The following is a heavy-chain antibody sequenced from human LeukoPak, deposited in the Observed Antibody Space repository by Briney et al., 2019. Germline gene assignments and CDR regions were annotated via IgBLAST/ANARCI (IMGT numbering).Heavy chain of an antibody. CDR3: VRGSSSGPTFDY. Sequence: PSETLSLTCTVSAGSLSSYYWSWIRQPPGKGLEWIGYIYYSGSTNYHPSLKSPVTISVDTSKNQFSLKLSSVTAADTAVYYCVRGSSSGPTFDYWGQGTLVTVSS. V-gene: IGHV4-59*01. CDR2: IYYSGST. J-gene: IGHJ4*02. CDR1: AGSLSSYY. D-gene: IGHD6-6*01.